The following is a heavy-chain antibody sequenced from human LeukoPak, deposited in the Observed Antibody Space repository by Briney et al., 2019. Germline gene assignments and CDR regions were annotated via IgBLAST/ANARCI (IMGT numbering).Heavy chain of an antibody. V-gene: IGHV4-39*07. J-gene: IGHJ4*02. Sequence: KASETLSLTCTVSGGSISSSSYYWGWIRQPPGKGLEWIGSIYYSGSTYYNPSLKSRVTISVDTSKNQFSLKLSPVTARDTAVYYCAREGLVALSGGGDRPDDYWGQGTLVTVSS. CDR2: IYYSGST. D-gene: IGHD3-16*01. CDR1: GGSISSSSYY. CDR3: AREGLVALSGGGDRPDDY.